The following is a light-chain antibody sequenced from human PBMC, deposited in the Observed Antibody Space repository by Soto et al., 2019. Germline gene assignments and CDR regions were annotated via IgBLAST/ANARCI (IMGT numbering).Light chain of an antibody. J-gene: IGKJ4*01. Sequence: EIVLTQSPAILSLSPGERATLSCRASQSVSNNYLAWYQQKPGQAPRLLIYDASNRAIGIPARFSGSGSGTDFTLTISSLEPEDFAVYYCQQRSNWPLTFGGGTKVDIK. V-gene: IGKV3-11*01. CDR1: QSVSNNY. CDR3: QQRSNWPLT. CDR2: DAS.